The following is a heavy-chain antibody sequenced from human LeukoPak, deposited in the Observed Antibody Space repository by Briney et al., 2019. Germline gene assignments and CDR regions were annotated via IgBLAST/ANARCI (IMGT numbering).Heavy chain of an antibody. CDR1: GYTLTELS. D-gene: IGHD6-6*01. V-gene: IGHV1-18*01. Sequence: ASVKVSCKVSGYTLTELSMHWVRQAPGQGLEWMGWISAYNGNTNYAQKLQGRVTMTTDTSTSTAYMELRSLRSDDTAVYYCARARRYSSSSQDYWGQGTLVTVSS. J-gene: IGHJ4*02. CDR3: ARARRYSSSSQDY. CDR2: ISAYNGNT.